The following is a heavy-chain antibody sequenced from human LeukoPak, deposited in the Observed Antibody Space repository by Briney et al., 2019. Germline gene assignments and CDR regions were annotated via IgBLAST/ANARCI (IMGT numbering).Heavy chain of an antibody. D-gene: IGHD3-22*01. J-gene: IGHJ4*02. Sequence: PSETLSLTCAVYGGSFSGYYWSWIRQPPGKGLEWIGEINHSGSTNYNPSLKSRVTISVDTSKNQFSLKLSSVTAAETAVYYCARSGSSGYNYWGQGTLVTVSS. V-gene: IGHV4-34*01. CDR2: INHSGST. CDR1: GGSFSGYY. CDR3: ARSGSSGYNY.